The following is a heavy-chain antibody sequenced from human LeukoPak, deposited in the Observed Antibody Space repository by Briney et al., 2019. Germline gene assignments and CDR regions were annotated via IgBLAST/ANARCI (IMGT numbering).Heavy chain of an antibody. Sequence: GRSLRLSCAASGFTFSSYGMHWVRQAPGKGLEWVAVISYDGSNKYYADSVKGRFTISRDNSKNTLYLQMNSLRAEDTAVYYCAKDLFRMIVVVNPLDYWGQGTLVTVSS. V-gene: IGHV3-30*18. J-gene: IGHJ4*02. CDR3: AKDLFRMIVVVNPLDY. CDR1: GFTFSSYG. CDR2: ISYDGSNK. D-gene: IGHD3-22*01.